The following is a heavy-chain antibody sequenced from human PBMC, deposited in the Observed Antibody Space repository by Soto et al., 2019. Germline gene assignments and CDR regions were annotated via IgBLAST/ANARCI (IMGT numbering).Heavy chain of an antibody. V-gene: IGHV4-39*01. J-gene: IGHJ4*02. CDR1: GCSISSRSYY. D-gene: IGHD2-2*02. CDR2: IFYSGTT. Sequence: XETLSRNXLVSGCSISSRSYYWAWIRQPPGKGLQWIGTIFYSGTTYYNPSLKSRVTISVDASKNQFSLNLSSVTAADTAVYYCATIEAIKQQLYRLAFDSWGQGTLVTSPQ. CDR3: ATIEAIKQQLYRLAFDS.